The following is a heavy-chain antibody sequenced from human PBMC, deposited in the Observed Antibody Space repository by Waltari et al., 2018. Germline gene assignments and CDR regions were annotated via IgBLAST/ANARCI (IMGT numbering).Heavy chain of an antibody. CDR3: ARDRYYDSNPLDY. D-gene: IGHD3-22*01. J-gene: IGHJ4*02. CDR1: GFTFSSYS. CDR2: ISSSSSYI. V-gene: IGHV3-21*01. Sequence: EVQLVESGGGLVKPGGSLRLSCAASGFTFSSYSMNWVCQAPGKGLEWVSSISSSSSYIYYADSVKGRFTISRDNAKNSLYLQMNSLRAEDTAVYYCARDRYYDSNPLDYWGQGTLVTVSS.